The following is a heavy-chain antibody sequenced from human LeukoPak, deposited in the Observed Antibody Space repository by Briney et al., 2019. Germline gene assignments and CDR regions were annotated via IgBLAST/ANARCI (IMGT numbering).Heavy chain of an antibody. CDR1: GYTFTSYD. J-gene: IGHJ4*02. CDR3: ARGPYPYCSNISCKTSHFDY. V-gene: IGHV1-8*01. D-gene: IGHD2-2*01. CDR2: MNPNSGNT. Sequence: ASVKVSCKASGYTFTSYDINWVRQATGQGLEWMGWMNPNSGNTGYAQKFQGRVTMTRNTSISTAYMELSSLRSEDTAVYYCARGPYPYCSNISCKTSHFDYWGQGTLVTVSS.